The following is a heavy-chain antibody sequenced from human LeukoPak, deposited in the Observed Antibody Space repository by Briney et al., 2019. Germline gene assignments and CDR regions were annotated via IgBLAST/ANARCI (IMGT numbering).Heavy chain of an antibody. V-gene: IGHV4-34*01. CDR1: NGSIGNYY. D-gene: IGHD1-26*01. CDR3: ARHWVGTRRYSGMDV. J-gene: IGHJ6*02. Sequence: SETLSLTCGVYNGSIGNYYWTWIRQSPGKGLEWIGEINHGGSTNNNPSLKSRVTISVDTSKNQFSLKLRSVTAADTAVYYCARHWVGTRRYSGMDVWGQGTTVTVSS. CDR2: INHGGST.